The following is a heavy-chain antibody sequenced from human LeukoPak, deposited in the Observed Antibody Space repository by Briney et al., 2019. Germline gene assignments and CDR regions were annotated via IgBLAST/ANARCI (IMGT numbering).Heavy chain of an antibody. V-gene: IGHV3-66*01. D-gene: IGHD3-16*02. CDR2: IYSGGST. CDR3: ARNYRAAPPAYFDY. Sequence: PGGSLRLSCAASGFTVSNNYMSWVRQAPGKGVDWVSVIYSGGSTYYADSVKGRFTISRDNSKNTLYLQMNSLRAEDTAVYYCARNYRAAPPAYFDYWGQGTLVTVSS. J-gene: IGHJ4*02. CDR1: GFTVSNNY.